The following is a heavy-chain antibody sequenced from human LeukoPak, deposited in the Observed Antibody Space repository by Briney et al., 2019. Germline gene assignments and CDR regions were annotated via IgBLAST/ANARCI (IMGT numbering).Heavy chain of an antibody. CDR2: ISGSGGST. D-gene: IGHD6-19*01. V-gene: IGHV3-23*01. CDR3: AKDSGSGWYQYGMDV. Sequence: SGGSPRLSCAASGFTFSSSAMSWVRQVPGKGLEWVSGISGSGGSTNYADSVKGRFTISRDNSKNTLYLQMNRLRVEDTAVYYCAKDSGSGWYQYGMDVWGQGTTVTVSS. J-gene: IGHJ6*02. CDR1: GFTFSSSA.